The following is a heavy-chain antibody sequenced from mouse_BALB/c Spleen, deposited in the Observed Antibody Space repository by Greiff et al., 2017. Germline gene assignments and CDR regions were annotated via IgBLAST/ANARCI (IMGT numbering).Heavy chain of an antibody. D-gene: IGHD1-1*01. CDR1: GDSITSGY. J-gene: IGHJ3*01. V-gene: IGHV3-8*02. Sequence: VQLQQSGPSLVKPSQTLSLTCSVTGDSITSGYWNWIRKFPGNKLEYMGYISYSGSTYYNPSLKSRISITRDTSKNQYYLQLNSVTTEDTATYYCAREEYYGSRTWFAYWGQGTLVTVSA. CDR2: ISYSGST. CDR3: AREEYYGSRTWFAY.